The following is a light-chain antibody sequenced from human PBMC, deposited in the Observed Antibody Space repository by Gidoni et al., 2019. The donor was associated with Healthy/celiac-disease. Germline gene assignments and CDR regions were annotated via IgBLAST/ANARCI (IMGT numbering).Light chain of an antibody. V-gene: IGKV1-5*03. J-gene: IGKJ1*01. CDR3: QQYNSYPWT. CDR2: KAS. CDR1: QSISRG. Sequence: DIQMTQSPSTLSASVGERVTIPCRASQSISRGLAWYQQKPEKAPKLLIYKASSLESGVPSRFSGSGSGTEFTLTISSLQPDDFATYYCQQYNSYPWTFGQGTKVEIK.